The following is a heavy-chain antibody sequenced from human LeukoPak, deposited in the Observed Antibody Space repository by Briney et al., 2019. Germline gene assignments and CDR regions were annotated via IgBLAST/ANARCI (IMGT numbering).Heavy chain of an antibody. J-gene: IGHJ4*02. D-gene: IGHD4-17*01. CDR2: IWYDGSNK. CDR3: VKDRTTSYFDY. V-gene: IGHV3-33*06. CDR1: GFSFSSYG. Sequence: PGRPLRLSCAASGFSFSSYGMHWVRQAPGKELEWVAVIWYDGSNKYYADSVKGRFTISRDNSKNTLYLQMNSLRAEDTAVYYCVKDRTTSYFDYWGQGTLVTVSS.